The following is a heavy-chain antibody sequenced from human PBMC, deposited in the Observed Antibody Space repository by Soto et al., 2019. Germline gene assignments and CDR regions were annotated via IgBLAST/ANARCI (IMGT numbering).Heavy chain of an antibody. V-gene: IGHV3-74*01. CDR3: ARDPQTTQDIVVVPASGYYGMDV. CDR2: INSDGSST. J-gene: IGHJ6*02. D-gene: IGHD2-2*01. CDR1: GFTFSSYW. Sequence: LRLSCAASGFTFSSYWMHWVRQAPGKGLVWVSRINSDGSSTSYADSGKGRFTISRDNAKNTLYLQMNSLRAEDTAVYYCARDPQTTQDIVVVPASGYYGMDVWGQGTTVTVSS.